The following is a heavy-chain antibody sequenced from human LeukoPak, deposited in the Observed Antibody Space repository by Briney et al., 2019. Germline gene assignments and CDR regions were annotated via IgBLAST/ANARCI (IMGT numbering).Heavy chain of an antibody. J-gene: IGHJ5*02. D-gene: IGHD3-10*01. Sequence: PSETLSLTCAVYGGSFSGYYWSWIRQPPGKGLEWIGEINHSRSTNYNPSLKSRVTISVDTSKNQFSLKLSSVTAADTAVYYCARHRFSRFGPRSAPNFDPWGQGTLITVSS. CDR2: INHSRST. V-gene: IGHV4-34*01. CDR1: GGSFSGYY. CDR3: ARHRFSRFGPRSAPNFDP.